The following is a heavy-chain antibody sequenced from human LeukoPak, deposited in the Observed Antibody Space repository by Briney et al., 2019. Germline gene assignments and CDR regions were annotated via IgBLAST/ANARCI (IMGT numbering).Heavy chain of an antibody. CDR3: ARGDYYDGGGRNWFDP. V-gene: IGHV4-4*02. Sequence: PSETLSLTCAVSGGSISSSNWWSWVRQPPGKGLEWIGEVHHSGGTNYNPSLKSRVTLSVDTSRNQFSLRLTSVTAADTAVYYCARGDYYDGGGRNWFDPWGQGTLVTVSS. CDR1: GGSISSSNW. J-gene: IGHJ5*02. D-gene: IGHD3-16*01. CDR2: VHHSGGT.